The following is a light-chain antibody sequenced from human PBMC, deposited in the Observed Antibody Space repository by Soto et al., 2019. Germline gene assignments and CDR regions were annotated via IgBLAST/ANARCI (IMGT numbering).Light chain of an antibody. CDR1: SSNIGNNF. CDR3: GTWDSSLRAWV. Sequence: QAVVTQPPSVSAAPGQKVTISCSGRSSNIGNNFVSWFQQLPGTAPKLLIYDKDKRPSGIPDRFSGSKSGTSATLAITGLQTGDEADYYCGTWDSSLRAWVFGGGTQLTVL. CDR2: DKD. J-gene: IGLJ7*01. V-gene: IGLV1-51*01.